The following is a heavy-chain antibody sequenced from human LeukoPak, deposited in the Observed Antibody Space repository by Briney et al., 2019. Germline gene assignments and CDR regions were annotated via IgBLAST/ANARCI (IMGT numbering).Heavy chain of an antibody. V-gene: IGHV3-23*01. J-gene: IGHJ4*02. CDR3: VLGGYDSRYLGFDC. Sequence: GGSLRLSCAASGFTFSSYGMNWVRQAPGKGLEWVSGISGSGGSTYYADSVKGRFTISRDKSKNTLSLQMNSLRAEDTAVYYCVLGGYDSRYLGFDCWGQGTLVTVSS. CDR1: GFTFSSYG. D-gene: IGHD3-22*01. CDR2: ISGSGGST.